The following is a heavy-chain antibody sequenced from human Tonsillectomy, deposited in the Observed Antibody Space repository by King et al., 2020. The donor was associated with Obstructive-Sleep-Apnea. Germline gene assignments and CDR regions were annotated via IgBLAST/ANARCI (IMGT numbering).Heavy chain of an antibody. CDR3: AKARGLDGYFDY. CDR1: GFTFDDYA. CDR2: ISWDGGST. J-gene: IGHJ4*02. D-gene: IGHD5-24*01. Sequence: VQLVESGGVVVQPGGSLRLSCAASGFTFDDYAMHWVRQAPGKGLEWVSLISWDGGSTYYADSVKGRFTISIDNSKNSLYLQMNSLRAEDTALYYCAKARGLDGYFDYWGQGTLVTVSS. V-gene: IGHV3-43D*03.